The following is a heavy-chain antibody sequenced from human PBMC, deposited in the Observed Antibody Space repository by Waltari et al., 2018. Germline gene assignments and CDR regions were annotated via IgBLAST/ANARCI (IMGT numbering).Heavy chain of an antibody. D-gene: IGHD2-15*01. CDR2: IRQNGREK. V-gene: IGHV3-7*01. Sequence: EVQLVESGGGLVQPGGSLRLSCVGSGFTFGTYWMSWVRHAPGKGLGWVAEIRQNGREKSYVDSVKGRFIISRDDAQNSLYLQLNSLRAEDTAVYYCARRRGGGYWYFDLWGRGTLVTVSS. CDR1: GFTFGTYW. CDR3: ARRRGGGYWYFDL. J-gene: IGHJ2*01.